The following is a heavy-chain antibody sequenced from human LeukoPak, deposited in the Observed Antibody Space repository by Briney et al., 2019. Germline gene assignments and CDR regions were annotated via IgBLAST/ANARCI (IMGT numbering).Heavy chain of an antibody. CDR3: ARDPGYSYGYSFDY. CDR1: GFTFSSYS. V-gene: IGHV3-21*01. D-gene: IGHD5-18*01. Sequence: PGGSLRLSCAASGFTFSSYSMNWVRQAPGKGLEWVSSISSSSSYIYYADSVKGRFTISRDNAKNSLYLQMNSLRAEGTAVNYCARDPGYSYGYSFDYWGQGTLVTVSS. CDR2: ISSSSSYI. J-gene: IGHJ4*02.